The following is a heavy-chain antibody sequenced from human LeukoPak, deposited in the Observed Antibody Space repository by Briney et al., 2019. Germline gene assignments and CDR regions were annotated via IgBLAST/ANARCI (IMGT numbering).Heavy chain of an antibody. CDR2: INPNSGGT. CDR1: GYTFTGYY. CDR3: ARDLVQRGNYYDSSGPLDY. Sequence: ASVKVSCKASGYTFTGYYMHWVRQAPGQGLEWMGRINPNSGGTNYAQKFQGRVTMTRDTSISTAYKELSRLRSDDTAVYYCARDLVQRGNYYDSSGPLDYWGQGTLVTVSS. D-gene: IGHD3-22*01. J-gene: IGHJ4*02. V-gene: IGHV1-2*06.